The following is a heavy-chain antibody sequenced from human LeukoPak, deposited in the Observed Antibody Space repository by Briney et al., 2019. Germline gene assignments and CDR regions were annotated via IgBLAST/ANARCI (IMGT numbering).Heavy chain of an antibody. CDR3: ARETPDAYNFDY. J-gene: IGHJ4*02. CDR2: IYSSGDVR. D-gene: IGHD1-1*01. Sequence: ASVKVSCKASGYTFTSYHLHWVRQAPGQGPEWMGIIYSSGDVRGHAQNFQDRLTMTRDTSTSTIYMELSSLGSEDTAVYYCARETPDAYNFDYWGQGTLVTVSS. V-gene: IGHV1-46*01. CDR1: GYTFTSYH.